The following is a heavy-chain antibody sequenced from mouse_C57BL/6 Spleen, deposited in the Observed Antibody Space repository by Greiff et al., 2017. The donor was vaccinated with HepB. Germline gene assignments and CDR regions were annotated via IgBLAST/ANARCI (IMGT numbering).Heavy chain of an antibody. J-gene: IGHJ2*01. CDR2: IHPNSGST. Sequence: QVHVKQSGAELVKPGASVKLSCKASGYTFTSYWMHWVKQRPGQGLEWIGMIHPNSGSTNYNEKFKSKATLTVDKSSSTAYMQLSSLTSEDSAVYYCAREEVLRSYFDYWGQGTTLTVSS. D-gene: IGHD1-1*01. CDR1: GYTFTSYW. CDR3: AREEVLRSYFDY. V-gene: IGHV1-64*01.